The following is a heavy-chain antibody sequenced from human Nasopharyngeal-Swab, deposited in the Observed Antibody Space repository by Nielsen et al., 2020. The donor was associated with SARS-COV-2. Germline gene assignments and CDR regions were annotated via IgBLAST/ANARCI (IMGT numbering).Heavy chain of an antibody. J-gene: IGHJ6*03. CDR2: IDPSDSYT. D-gene: IGHD5-12*01. CDR1: GYSFTSYW. Sequence: GESLKMSCKGSGYSFTSYWISWVRQMPGKGLEWMGRIDPSDSYTNYSPSFQGHVTISADKSISTAYLQWSSLKASDTAMYYCARHATDPVIVATIHYYYYMDVWGKGTTVTVSS. CDR3: ARHATDPVIVATIHYYYYMDV. V-gene: IGHV5-10-1*01.